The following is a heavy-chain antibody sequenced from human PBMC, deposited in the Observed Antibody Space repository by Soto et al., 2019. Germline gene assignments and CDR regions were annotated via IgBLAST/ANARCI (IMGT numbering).Heavy chain of an antibody. CDR3: ARHRGPTAGYYYMDV. D-gene: IGHD6-19*01. J-gene: IGHJ6*03. CDR1: GGSMSSSSYY. Sequence: SXTLSLTCTVSGGSMSSSSYYWGWIRQPPGKVLEWIGRIYYSGSTYYNPSLKSRVTISVGTSKNQFSLKLSSVTAADTAVYYCARHRGPTAGYYYMDVWGKGTTVTVSS. V-gene: IGHV4-39*01. CDR2: IYYSGST.